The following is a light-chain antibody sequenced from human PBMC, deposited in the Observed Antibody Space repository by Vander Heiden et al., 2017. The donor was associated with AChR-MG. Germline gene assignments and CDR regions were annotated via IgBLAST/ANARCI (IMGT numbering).Light chain of an antibody. CDR2: GNN. Sequence: QSVLTPPPSVSGAPGQTVNLPCIRRTSNSGSTLDVHWYQQLPGAAPKLLIYGNNKRPSGVPDRFSGSKSGTSAALAITGLQAEDEADYYCQSFDIRLSAVVFGGGTKLTVL. CDR1: TSNSGSTLD. V-gene: IGLV1-40*01. J-gene: IGLJ2*01. CDR3: QSFDIRLSAVV.